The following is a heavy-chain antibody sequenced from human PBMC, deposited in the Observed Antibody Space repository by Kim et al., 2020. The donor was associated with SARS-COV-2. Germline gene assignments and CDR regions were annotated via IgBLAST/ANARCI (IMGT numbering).Heavy chain of an antibody. CDR3: AKGVGATFGSYYYGMDV. D-gene: IGHD1-26*01. V-gene: IGHV3-30*18. Sequence: GGSLRLSCAASGFTFSSYGMHWVRQAPGKGLEWVAVISYDGSNKYYADSVKGRFTISRDNSKNTLYLQMNSLRAEDTAVYYCAKGVGATFGSYYYGMDVWGQGTTVTVSS. CDR2: ISYDGSNK. J-gene: IGHJ6*02. CDR1: GFTFSSYG.